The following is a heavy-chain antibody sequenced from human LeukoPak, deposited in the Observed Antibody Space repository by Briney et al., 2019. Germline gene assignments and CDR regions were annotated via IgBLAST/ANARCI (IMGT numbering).Heavy chain of an antibody. D-gene: IGHD3-3*01. V-gene: IGHV3-53*04. CDR1: GFIVSSNY. CDR3: ASGPITIFGAFDY. J-gene: IGHJ4*02. CDR2: IYSGGST. Sequence: GSLGLSCAASGFIVSSNYMTWVRQAPGKGLEWVSVIYSGGSTYYADSVKGRFTISRHDSKNTLYLQMNSLRPEDTAVYYCASGPITIFGAFDYWGQGTLVTVSS.